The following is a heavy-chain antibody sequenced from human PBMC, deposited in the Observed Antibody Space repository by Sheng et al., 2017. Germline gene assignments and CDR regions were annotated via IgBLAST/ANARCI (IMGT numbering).Heavy chain of an antibody. CDR1: GFTLDDHY. CDR3: ARDWAAALDP. D-gene: IGHD6-13*01. CDR2: IKNKDYRDVA. V-gene: IGHV3-72*01. Sequence: EVLLVESGGGLVQPGGSLRLSCKASGFTLDDHYMDWVRQAPGKGLEWVGRIKNKDYRDVADYGVSVEGRFSISRDDSKNLVYLQMNSLKIEDTAVYYCARDWAAALDPWGPGILVTVSS. J-gene: IGHJ5*02.